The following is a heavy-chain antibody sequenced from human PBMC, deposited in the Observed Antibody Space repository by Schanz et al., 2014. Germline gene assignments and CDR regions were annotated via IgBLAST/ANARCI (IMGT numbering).Heavy chain of an antibody. V-gene: IGHV3-7*01. J-gene: IGHJ4*02. D-gene: IGHD1-7*01. CDR1: RLTSGYFW. Sequence: EGQLVESGGGLVQPGGSLRLSCEASRLTSGYFWMTWVRQAPGKGLEWVARIDEDGRKMYYVDSVKGRFTISRDNVKHSVYLQMDNLRVEDTAVYYCVKDLGTATREGWAFASWGQGTLVTVSS. CDR2: IDEDGRKM. CDR3: VKDLGTATREGWAFAS.